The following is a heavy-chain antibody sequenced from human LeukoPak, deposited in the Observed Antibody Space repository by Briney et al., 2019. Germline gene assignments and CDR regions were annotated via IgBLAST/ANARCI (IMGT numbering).Heavy chain of an antibody. J-gene: IGHJ4*02. CDR2: INPNSGDT. Sequence: HGASVKVSCKASGYTFTGYYMHWVRQAPGQGLEWMGWINPNSGDTNYAQKFQGRVTVTRDTSISTAYMELSSLRSDDTAVYYCARGGERAVAGGRRGNDYWGQGTLVTVSS. D-gene: IGHD6-19*01. CDR1: GYTFTGYY. CDR3: ARGGERAVAGGRRGNDY. V-gene: IGHV1-2*02.